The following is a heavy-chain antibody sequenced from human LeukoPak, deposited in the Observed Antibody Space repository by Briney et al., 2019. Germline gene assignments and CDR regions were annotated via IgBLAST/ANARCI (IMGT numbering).Heavy chain of an antibody. D-gene: IGHD3-3*01. CDR1: GFTFSSYA. J-gene: IGHJ4*02. Sequence: PGGSLRLSCAASGFTFSSYAMSWVRQAPGKGLEWVSAISGSGGSTYYADSVKGRFTISRDNSKNTLYLQMNSLRAEDTAVYYCAKDPAPTVFGVVIIYFDYWGQGTLVTVSS. CDR2: ISGSGGST. V-gene: IGHV3-23*01. CDR3: AKDPAPTVFGVVIIYFDY.